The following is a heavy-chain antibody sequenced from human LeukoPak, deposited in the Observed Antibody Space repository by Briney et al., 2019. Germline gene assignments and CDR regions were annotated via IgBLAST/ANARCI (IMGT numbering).Heavy chain of an antibody. V-gene: IGHV1-2*02. J-gene: IGHJ4*02. D-gene: IGHD2-2*01. CDR3: ARDVGEYCSSTNCYASHY. CDR1: GYTFTGYY. Sequence: GASVKVSCKASGYTFTGYYIHWVRQAPGQGLEWMGWINPHSGGTNYAQKFQGGVTMTRDTSIITAYMELSSLRSDDTAVYYCARDVGEYCSSTNCYASHYWGQGTLVTVSS. CDR2: INPHSGGT.